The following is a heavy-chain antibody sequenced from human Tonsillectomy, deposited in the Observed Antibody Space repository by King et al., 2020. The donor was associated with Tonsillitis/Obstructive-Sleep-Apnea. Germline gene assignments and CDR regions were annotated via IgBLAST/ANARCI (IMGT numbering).Heavy chain of an antibody. D-gene: IGHD2-15*01. Sequence: QLVQSGAEVKKPGSSVKVSCKASGGTFSSYAISWVRQAPGQGLEWMGGIIPIFGTANYAQKFQGRVTITADESTSTAYMELSSLRSEDTAVYYCARGYWNVVEVAATIAFDIWGQGTMVTVSS. J-gene: IGHJ3*02. CDR2: IIPIFGTA. CDR3: ARGYWNVVEVAATIAFDI. V-gene: IGHV1-69*12. CDR1: GGTFSSYA.